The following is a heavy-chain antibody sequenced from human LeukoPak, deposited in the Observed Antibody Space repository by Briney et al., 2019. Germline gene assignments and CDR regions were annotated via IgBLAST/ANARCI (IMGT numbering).Heavy chain of an antibody. Sequence: GGSLRLSCASSGFTFSSYEMNWVRQAPGKGLEWVSYISSSGGTIYYADSVKGRFTVSRDNAQNSLYLQMNSLRVEDAALYYCARGFNWIFDYWAREPWSPSPQ. CDR2: ISSSGGTI. CDR1: GFTFSSYE. D-gene: IGHD1-1*01. V-gene: IGHV3-48*03. CDR3: ARGFNWIFDY. J-gene: IGHJ4*02.